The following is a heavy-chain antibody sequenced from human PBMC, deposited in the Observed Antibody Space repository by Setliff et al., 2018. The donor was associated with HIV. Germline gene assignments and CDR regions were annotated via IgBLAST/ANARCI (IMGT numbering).Heavy chain of an antibody. CDR1: GGNFNDFS. D-gene: IGHD5-12*01. CDR2: IIPVLRTP. CDR3: ARAHFLVAMTRNWFDP. V-gene: IGHV1-69*13. J-gene: IGHJ5*02. Sequence: SVKVSCKGIGGNFNDFSISWVRQAPGQGLEWMGKIIPVLRTPKYAEKFRGRVTISADESTTTASMELSSLTSDDTAVYYCARAHFLVAMTRNWFDPWGQGTLVTVSS.